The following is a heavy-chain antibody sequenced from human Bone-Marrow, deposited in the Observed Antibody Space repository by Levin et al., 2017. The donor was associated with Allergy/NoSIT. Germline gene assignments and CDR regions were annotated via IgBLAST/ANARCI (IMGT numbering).Heavy chain of an antibody. V-gene: IGHV3-33*01. CDR1: GFTFSTYG. D-gene: IGHD4-17*01. CDR3: ARDRGDYYYMDV. CDR2: IWYDGGSK. Sequence: LSLTCAASGFTFSTYGMHWVRQAPGKGLEWVAFIWYDGGSKYYADSVKGRFTISRDNSKNTLYLQVNSLRAEDTAVYYCARDRGDYYYMDVWGDGTTVTVSS. J-gene: IGHJ6*03.